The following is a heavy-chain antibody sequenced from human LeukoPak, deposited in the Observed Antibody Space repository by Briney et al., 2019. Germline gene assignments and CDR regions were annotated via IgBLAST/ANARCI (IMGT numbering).Heavy chain of an antibody. CDR3: AGGESSPYSSSWYSAFDI. D-gene: IGHD6-13*01. CDR1: GYTFTSYY. Sequence: SVKVSCKASGYTFTSYYMLWVRQAPGQGLEWMGIINPSGGSTSYAQKFQGRVTMTRDMSTSTVYMELSSLRSEDTAVYHCAGGESSPYSSSWYSAFDIWGQGTMVTVSS. CDR2: INPSGGST. V-gene: IGHV1-46*01. J-gene: IGHJ3*02.